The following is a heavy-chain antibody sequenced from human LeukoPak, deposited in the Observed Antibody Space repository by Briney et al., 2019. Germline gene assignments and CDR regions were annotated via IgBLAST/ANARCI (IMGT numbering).Heavy chain of an antibody. CDR1: GGSVSDYY. V-gene: IGHV4-59*04. CDR2: IYYSGST. D-gene: IGHD3-16*02. J-gene: IGHJ4*02. CDR3: ARYDVWGTYRAFDY. Sequence: KTSETPSLTCTVSGGSVSDYYWSWIRQPPGKGLEWIGFIYYSGSTYYNPSLKSRVTISVDTSKNQFSLKLSSVTAADTAMYYCARYDVWGTYRAFDYWGQGTLVTVSS.